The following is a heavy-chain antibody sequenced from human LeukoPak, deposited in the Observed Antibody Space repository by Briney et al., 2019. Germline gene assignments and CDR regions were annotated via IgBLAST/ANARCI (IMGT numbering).Heavy chain of an antibody. CDR2: VHHTGSD. D-gene: IGHD1-26*01. J-gene: IGHJ3*01. CDR1: GYSISAGYF. V-gene: IGHV4-38-2*01. Sequence: PSETLSLTCAISGYSISAGYFWGWIRQSPVKGLEWIGSVHHTGSDYYNPSLKSRVTIVIDTSKNHFSLNLTSVSAADTAVFFCARVIVTATHVPDAFDLWGQGILVTVSS. CDR3: ARVIVTATHVPDAFDL.